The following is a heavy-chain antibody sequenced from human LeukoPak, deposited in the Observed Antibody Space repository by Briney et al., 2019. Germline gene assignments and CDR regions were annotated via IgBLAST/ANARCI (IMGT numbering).Heavy chain of an antibody. Sequence: GGSLRLSCAAYGFAFSSHWMHWVRQAPGKGLVWVSHVKNDGSSTNYADSVRGRFTISRDNAKNTLYLQMNSLRAEDTAVYYCARGNDYWSGYIDYWGQGTLVTVSS. CDR2: VKNDGSST. J-gene: IGHJ4*02. D-gene: IGHD3-3*01. CDR3: ARGNDYWSGYIDY. V-gene: IGHV3-74*01. CDR1: GFAFSSHW.